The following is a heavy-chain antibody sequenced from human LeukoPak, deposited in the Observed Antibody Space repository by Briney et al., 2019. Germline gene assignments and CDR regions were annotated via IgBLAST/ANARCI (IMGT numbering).Heavy chain of an antibody. CDR2: IFPADSDT. Sequence: GESLKISCKGSGYSFPNYWIAWVRQLPGKGLEWVGIIFPADSDTRYSPSFQGQVTISADKSISTAYLQWSSLKASDTAMYYCASRWATSDAFGIWGQGTMVTVSS. V-gene: IGHV5-51*01. J-gene: IGHJ3*02. CDR3: ASRWATSDAFGI. CDR1: GYSFPNYW. D-gene: IGHD6-13*01.